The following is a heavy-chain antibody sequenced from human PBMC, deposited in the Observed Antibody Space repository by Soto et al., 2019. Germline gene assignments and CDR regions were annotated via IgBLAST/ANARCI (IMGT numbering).Heavy chain of an antibody. D-gene: IGHD5-12*01. V-gene: IGHV1-69*06. CDR1: GGTFSSYA. Sequence: SVKVSCKASGGTFSSYAISWVRQAPGQGREWMGGIIPIFGTANYAQKFQGRVTITADRSTSTAYMELSSLRSEDTAVYYCARDREMATSTGDAFDIWGQGXMVTVSS. J-gene: IGHJ3*02. CDR3: ARDREMATSTGDAFDI. CDR2: IIPIFGTA.